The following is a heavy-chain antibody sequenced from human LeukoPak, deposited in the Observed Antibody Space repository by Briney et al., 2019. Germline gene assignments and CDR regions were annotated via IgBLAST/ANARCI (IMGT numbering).Heavy chain of an antibody. J-gene: IGHJ2*01. CDR1: GGSFSGYY. CDR3: ARDLKRVQFDL. Sequence: SETLSLTCAVYGGSFSGYYWGWIRQPPGKGLEWIVSFYHSGSTYYNPSLRSRVTISVDTSKNQFSLKLSSVTAADTAVYYCARDLKRVQFDLWGRGTLVTVSS. V-gene: IGHV4-38-2*02. D-gene: IGHD4/OR15-4a*01. CDR2: FYHSGST.